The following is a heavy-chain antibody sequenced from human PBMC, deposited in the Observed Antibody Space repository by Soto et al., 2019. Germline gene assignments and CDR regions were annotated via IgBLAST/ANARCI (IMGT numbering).Heavy chain of an antibody. Sequence: SETLSLTCTVSGGSISSGGYYWSWIRQHPGKGLEWIGYIYYSGSTYYNPSLKGRVTISVDTSKNQFSLKLSSVTAADTAVYYCARDSGVPAGDYFYYYYGMDVWGQGTTVTVS. J-gene: IGHJ6*02. CDR1: GGSISSGGYY. D-gene: IGHD2-2*01. V-gene: IGHV4-31*03. CDR3: ARDSGVPAGDYFYYYYGMDV. CDR2: IYYSGST.